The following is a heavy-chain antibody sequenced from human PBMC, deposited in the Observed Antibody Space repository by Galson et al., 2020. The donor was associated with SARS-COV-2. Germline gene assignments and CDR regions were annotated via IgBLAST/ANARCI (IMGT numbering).Heavy chain of an antibody. Sequence: VAVKVSCQASGYTFTSYGICWVRQAPGQGREWMGWISAYNGNTNYAQKLQGRVTMTTDTSTSTAYMELRSLRSDDTAVYYCASVSQWELLDYWGQRTLVTVSS. D-gene: IGHD1-26*01. CDR2: ISAYNGNT. J-gene: IGHJ4*02. CDR3: ASVSQWELLDY. V-gene: IGHV1-18*04. CDR1: GYTFTSYG.